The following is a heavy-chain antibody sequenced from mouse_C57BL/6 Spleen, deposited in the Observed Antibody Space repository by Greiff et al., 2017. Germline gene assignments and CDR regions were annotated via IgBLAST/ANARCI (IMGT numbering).Heavy chain of an antibody. J-gene: IGHJ2*01. CDR2: IDPSDSYT. V-gene: IGHV1-50*01. CDR1: GYTFTSYW. CDR3: AFGEFDY. Sequence: QVQLQQPGAELVKPGASVKLSCKASGYTFTSYWMQWVKQRPGQGLEWIGEIDPSDSYTNYNQKFKGKATLTVDTSSSTAYMQLSSLTSEDSAVYYCAFGEFDYWGQGTTLTVSS.